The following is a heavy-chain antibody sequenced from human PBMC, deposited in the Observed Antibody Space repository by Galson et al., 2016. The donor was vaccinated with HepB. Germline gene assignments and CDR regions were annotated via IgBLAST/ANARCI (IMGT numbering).Heavy chain of an antibody. V-gene: IGHV3-15*07. CDR2: IKSETGGGTT. D-gene: IGHD3-16*01. Sequence: SLRLSCAASGFGFGSAWMNWARQAPGKGLEWVGRIKSETGGGTTDYSAPVKGGFIISRDDSKNTLYLQMNSLKTEDTAVYYCTRSWPLGYWGQGTLITVSS. J-gene: IGHJ4*02. CDR3: TRSWPLGY. CDR1: GFGFGSAW.